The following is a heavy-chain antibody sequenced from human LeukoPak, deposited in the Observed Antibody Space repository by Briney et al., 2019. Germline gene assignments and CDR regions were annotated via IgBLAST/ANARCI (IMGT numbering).Heavy chain of an antibody. CDR3: ARRAGGYSHPYDY. V-gene: IGHV3-53*01. J-gene: IGHJ4*02. CDR1: GFTVSSNY. CDR2: IYSGGST. D-gene: IGHD4-23*01. Sequence: PGGSQRLSCAASGFTVSSNYMSWVRQAPGKGLEWVSVIYSGGSTYYADSVKGRFTISRDNSKNTLYLQMNSLRAEDTAVYYCARRAGGYSHPYDYRGQGTLVTVSS.